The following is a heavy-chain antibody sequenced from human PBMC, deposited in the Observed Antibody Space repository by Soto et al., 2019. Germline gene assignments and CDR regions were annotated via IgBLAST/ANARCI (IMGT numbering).Heavy chain of an antibody. CDR1: GGSISSYY. CDR3: ARAKAPLYSSSWYWFDP. D-gene: IGHD6-13*01. V-gene: IGHV4-59*08. CDR2: IYYSGST. J-gene: IGHJ5*02. Sequence: QVQLQESGPGLVKPSETLSLTCTVSGGSISSYYWSWIRQPPGKGLEWIGYIYYSGSTNYNPSLKSRVTISVDMSKNQFSLKLSSVTAADTAVYYCARAKAPLYSSSWYWFDPWGQGTLVTVSS.